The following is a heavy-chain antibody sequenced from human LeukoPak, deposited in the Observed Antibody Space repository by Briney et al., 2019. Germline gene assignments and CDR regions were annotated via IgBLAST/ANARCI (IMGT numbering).Heavy chain of an antibody. V-gene: IGHV1-8*01. CDR2: VNPNSGNT. J-gene: IGHJ4*02. CDR1: GYTFTSYD. CDR3: ARESCSGGSCYSDY. Sequence: GASVKVSCKASGYTFTSYDINWVRQATGQGLEWMGWVNPNSGNTGYAQKFQGRVTMTRNTSISTAYMELSSLRSEDTAVYYCARESCSGGSCYSDYWGQGTLVTVSS. D-gene: IGHD2-15*01.